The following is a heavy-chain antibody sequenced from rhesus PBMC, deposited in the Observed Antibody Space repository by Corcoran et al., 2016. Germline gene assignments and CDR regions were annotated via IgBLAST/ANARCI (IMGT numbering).Heavy chain of an antibody. V-gene: IGHV4-147*01. CDR3: ARSPDY. Sequence: QVQLQESGTGLVKPSETLSLTCAVSGGSISSNYWSWIRQSPGKGLEWIGYIYGGSGSTSYNPSRKSRGTSSTDTSKNQFSLKLSSVTAADTAVYYCARSPDYWGQGVLVTVSS. CDR2: IYGGSGST. CDR1: GGSISSNY. J-gene: IGHJ4*01.